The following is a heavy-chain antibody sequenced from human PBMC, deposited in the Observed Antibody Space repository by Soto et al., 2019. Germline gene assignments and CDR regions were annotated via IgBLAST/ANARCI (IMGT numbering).Heavy chain of an antibody. CDR3: AKPTSATTPYYYHGIDV. J-gene: IGHJ6*02. D-gene: IGHD4-17*01. V-gene: IGHV3-23*01. CDR1: GFRFNNYA. CDR2: LSASGGSP. Sequence: EVQLLESGGGLVQPGGSLRLSCAASGFRFNNYAMSWVRQTPGKGLEWVSTLSASGGSPSYADSVKGRFTISRDNSKNTLYLQMSSLRAEDAAVYYCAKPTSATTPYYYHGIDVWGQGTAVTVSS.